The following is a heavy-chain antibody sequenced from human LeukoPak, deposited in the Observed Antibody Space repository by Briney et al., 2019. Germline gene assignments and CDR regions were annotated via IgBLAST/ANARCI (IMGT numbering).Heavy chain of an antibody. CDR1: GYTFTSYG. D-gene: IGHD6-13*01. CDR2: ISAYDGNT. J-gene: IGHJ4*02. Sequence: ASVKVSCKASGYTFTSYGISWVRQAPGQGLEWMGWISAYDGNTNYAQKLQGRVIMTTDTSTSTAYMELRSLRSDGTAVYYCARGVSSWYSPPEFDYWGQGTLVTVSS. CDR3: ARGVSSWYSPPEFDY. V-gene: IGHV1-18*01.